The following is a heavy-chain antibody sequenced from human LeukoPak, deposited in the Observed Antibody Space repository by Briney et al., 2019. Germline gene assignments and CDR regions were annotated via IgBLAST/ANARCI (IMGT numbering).Heavy chain of an antibody. CDR2: IYSGGST. D-gene: IGHD2-21*01. CDR3: ARDIRGGELVLDY. CDR1: VFTVSSNY. Sequence: PGGSLRLSCAPSVFTVSSNYMSWVRQAPGKGLEWVSVIYSGGSTYYAASVKDRFTISRDNSKNTLYLQMNSLRAEDTAVYYCARDIRGGELVLDYWGQGTLVSVSS. V-gene: IGHV3-53*01. J-gene: IGHJ4*02.